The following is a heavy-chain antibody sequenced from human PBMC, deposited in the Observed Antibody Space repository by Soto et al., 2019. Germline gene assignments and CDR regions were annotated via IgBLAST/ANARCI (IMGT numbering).Heavy chain of an antibody. V-gene: IGHV3-23*01. D-gene: IGHD5-12*01. CDR1: GFTFSSYA. CDR2: ISGSGGST. Sequence: EVQLLESGGGLVQPGGSLRLSCAASGFTFSSYAMSWVRQAPGKGLEWVSAISGSGGSTYYADSVKGRFTISRDNSKNTLDLQMNSLRAEDTAVYYCAKGGEWLRSEYYFDYWGQGTLVTVSS. J-gene: IGHJ4*02. CDR3: AKGGEWLRSEYYFDY.